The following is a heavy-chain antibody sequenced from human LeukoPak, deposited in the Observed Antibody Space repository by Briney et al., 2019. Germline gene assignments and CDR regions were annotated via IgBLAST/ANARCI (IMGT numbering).Heavy chain of an antibody. D-gene: IGHD2-15*01. Sequence: GGSLRLSCAASGFTFSSYGMSWVRQAPGKGLEWVSEISGSGGSTYYADSVKGRFTISRDNSKNTLYLQMESLRAEDTAVYNCAKEFFRLDCSGDSCHRNNWLDPWGQGTLVIVSS. CDR2: ISGSGGST. J-gene: IGHJ5*02. V-gene: IGHV3-23*01. CDR3: AKEFFRLDCSGDSCHRNNWLDP. CDR1: GFTFSSYG.